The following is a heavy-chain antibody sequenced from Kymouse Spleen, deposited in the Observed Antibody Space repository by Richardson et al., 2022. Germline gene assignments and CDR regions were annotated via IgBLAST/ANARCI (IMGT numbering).Heavy chain of an antibody. CDR2: ISWDGGST. V-gene: IGHV3-43*01. CDR3: AKDYYGSGSYYYYYYYGMDV. CDR1: GFTFDDYT. D-gene: IGHD3-10*01. Sequence: EVQLVESGGVVVQPGGSLRLSCAASGFTFDDYTMHWVRQAPGKGLEWVSLISWDGGSTYYADSVKGRFTISRDNSKNSLYLQMNSLRTEDTALYYCAKDYYGSGSYYYYYYYGMDVWGQGTTVTVSS. J-gene: IGHJ6*02.